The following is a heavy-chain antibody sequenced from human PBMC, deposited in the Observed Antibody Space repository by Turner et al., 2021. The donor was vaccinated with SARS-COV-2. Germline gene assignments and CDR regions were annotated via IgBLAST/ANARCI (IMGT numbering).Heavy chain of an antibody. CDR1: GFTFSSYG. CDR3: ARDHYYDSSGYTLDAFDI. Sequence: QVQLVESGGGVVQPGRSLRLSCSASGFTFSSYGMHWVRQAPGKGLEWVAVRWYDGSNKYYADSVKGRFTISRDIAKNTLYLQMNSLRAEDTAVYYCARDHYYDSSGYTLDAFDIWGQGTMVTISS. J-gene: IGHJ3*02. V-gene: IGHV3-33*01. D-gene: IGHD3-22*01. CDR2: RWYDGSNK.